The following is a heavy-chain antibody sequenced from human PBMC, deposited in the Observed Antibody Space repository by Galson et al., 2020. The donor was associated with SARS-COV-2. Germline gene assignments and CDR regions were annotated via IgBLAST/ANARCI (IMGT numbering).Heavy chain of an antibody. V-gene: IGHV3-30*18. D-gene: IGHD3-10*01. CDR2: ISYDGSNK. Sequence: GESLKISCAASGFTFSSYGMHWVRQAPGKGLEWVAVISYDGSNKYYADSVKGRFTISRDNSKNTLYLQMNSLRAEDTAVYYCAKGDYYGSGSYYYYYYGMDVWGQGTTVTVSS. J-gene: IGHJ6*02. CDR3: AKGDYYGSGSYYYYYYGMDV. CDR1: GFTFSSYG.